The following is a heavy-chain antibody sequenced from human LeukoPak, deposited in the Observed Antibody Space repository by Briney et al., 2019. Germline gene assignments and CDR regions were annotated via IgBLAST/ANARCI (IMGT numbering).Heavy chain of an antibody. J-gene: IGHJ4*02. CDR3: ARGLWLGREFDC. CDR1: GYTFTGYY. CDR2: INPNSGGT. Sequence: ASVKVSCKASGYTFTGYYMHWVRQAPGQGLEWMGWINPNSGGTNYARKFQGRVTMTRDTSISTAYMELSRLRSDDTAVYYCARGLWLGREFDCWGQGTLVTVSS. D-gene: IGHD5-18*01. V-gene: IGHV1-2*02.